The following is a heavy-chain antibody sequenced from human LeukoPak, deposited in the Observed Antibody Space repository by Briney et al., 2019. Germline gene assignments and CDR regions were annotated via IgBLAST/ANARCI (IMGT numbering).Heavy chain of an antibody. V-gene: IGHV3-7*01. CDR3: ARGQWLLPKSNYYYYYMDV. CDR2: IKTDGSKK. Sequence: GGSLRLSCEGSGFTFRNYWMTWVRQAPGKGLEWVANIKTDGSKKHYADSVEGRFTISRDNAKNSLYLQMNSLRAEDTAVYYCARGQWLLPKSNYYYYYMDVWGKGTTVTVSS. CDR1: GFTFRNYW. J-gene: IGHJ6*03. D-gene: IGHD6-19*01.